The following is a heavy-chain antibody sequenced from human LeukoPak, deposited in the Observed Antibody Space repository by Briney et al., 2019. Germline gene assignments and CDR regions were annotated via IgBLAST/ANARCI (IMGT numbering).Heavy chain of an antibody. Sequence: SETLSLTCTVSGGSISSSSYYWGWIRQPPGKGLEWIGSIYYSGSTYYNPSLKSRVTISVDTSKNQFSLKLSSVTAADTAVYYCANDIGATDDAFDIWGQGTMVTVSS. J-gene: IGHJ3*02. V-gene: IGHV4-39*01. CDR3: ANDIGATDDAFDI. CDR1: GGSISSSSYY. D-gene: IGHD5-12*01. CDR2: IYYSGST.